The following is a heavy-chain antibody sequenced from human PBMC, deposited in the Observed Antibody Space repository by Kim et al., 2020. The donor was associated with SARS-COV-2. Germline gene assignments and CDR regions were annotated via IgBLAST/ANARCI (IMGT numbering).Heavy chain of an antibody. V-gene: IGHV3-53*01. CDR3: ARDLGLKMASSTVDV. CDR2: IYSGGST. D-gene: IGHD3-16*01. CDR1: GFTVSSNY. Sequence: GGSLRLSCAASGFTVSSNYMSWVRQAPGKGLEWVSVIYSGGSTYYADSVKGRFTISRDNSKNTLYLQMNSLRAEDTAVYYCARDLGLKMASSTVDVWGQGTTVTVSS. J-gene: IGHJ6*02.